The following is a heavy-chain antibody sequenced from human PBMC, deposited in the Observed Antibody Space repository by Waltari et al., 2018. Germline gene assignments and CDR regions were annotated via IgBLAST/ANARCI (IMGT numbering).Heavy chain of an antibody. D-gene: IGHD4-17*01. CDR1: GFSFSSYW. CDR3: GREGRGVVDYGGY. Sequence: EVQLVESGGGLVQPGGSLRLSCAASGFSFSSYWMNWVRQVPGKGLVWVSRINSDGISTDYADSVKGRFTISRDNAKNTLYLQMNSLRAEDTAVYYCGREGRGVVDYGGYWGQGTLVTVSS. V-gene: IGHV3-74*01. J-gene: IGHJ4*02. CDR2: INSDGIST.